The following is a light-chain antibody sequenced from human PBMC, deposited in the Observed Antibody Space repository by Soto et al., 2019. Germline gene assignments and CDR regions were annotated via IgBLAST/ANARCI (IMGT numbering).Light chain of an antibody. CDR1: SSNIGAGYD. J-gene: IGLJ2*01. V-gene: IGLV1-40*01. Sequence: QSVLTQPPSVSGAPGQRVTISCIGNSSNIGAGYDVHWYQRLPGTDPKVLIYRNSNRPSGVSDRISASKSATSASLAITGLQAEDEADYYCQSYDSSLSGSVFGGGTKLTVL. CDR3: QSYDSSLSGSV. CDR2: RNS.